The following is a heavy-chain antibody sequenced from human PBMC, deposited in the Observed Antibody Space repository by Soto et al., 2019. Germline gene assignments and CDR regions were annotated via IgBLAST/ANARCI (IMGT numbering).Heavy chain of an antibody. CDR2: IYYSGKT. CDR1: GGSISRDDYY. D-gene: IGHD4-4*01. CDR3: AGDRSNSPDYFDH. V-gene: IGHV4-30-4*01. J-gene: IGHJ4*02. Sequence: PSETLSLTCTVSGGSISRDDYYWTWIRQPPGKGLEWIGYIYYSGKTKYNPSLESRITISIDTSKNHFSLKLSSVSAADTAVYYCAGDRSNSPDYFDHWGQGTLVTVSS.